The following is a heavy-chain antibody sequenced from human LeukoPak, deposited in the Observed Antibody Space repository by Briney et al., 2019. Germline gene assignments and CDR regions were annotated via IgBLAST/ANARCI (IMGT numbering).Heavy chain of an antibody. D-gene: IGHD6-19*01. CDR3: ARAPYSSGWYGPDSHQFWRFDP. CDR1: GGTFSSYA. CDR2: IIPIFGTA. V-gene: IGHV1-69*06. J-gene: IGHJ5*02. Sequence: SVKVSCKASGGTFSSYAISWVRQAPGQGLEWMGGIIPIFGTANYAQKFQGRVTITADKSTSTAYMELSSLRSEDTAVYYCARAPYSSGWYGPDSHQFWRFDPWGQGTLVTVSS.